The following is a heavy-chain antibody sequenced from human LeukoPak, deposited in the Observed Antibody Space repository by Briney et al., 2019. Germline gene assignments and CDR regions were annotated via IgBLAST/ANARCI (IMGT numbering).Heavy chain of an antibody. D-gene: IGHD3-10*01. CDR2: IYTSGST. V-gene: IGHV4-4*07. J-gene: IGHJ4*02. CDR1: GGSISSYY. Sequence: SETQSLTCTVSGGSISSYYWSWLRQPAGKGLEWIGRIYTSGSTNYNPSLKSRVTISVDTSKNQFSLKLSSVTAADTAVYYCARESAPYYYGSGVEPADYWGQGTLVTVSS. CDR3: ARESAPYYYGSGVEPADY.